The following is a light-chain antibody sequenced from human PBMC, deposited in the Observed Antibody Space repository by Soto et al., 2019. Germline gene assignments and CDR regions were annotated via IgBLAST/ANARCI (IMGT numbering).Light chain of an antibody. CDR3: QPYNNWPRT. Sequence: IVMTQSPATLSVNQEDRATLSXRASQSVSSNLAWYQQKPGQAPRLLIYGASTRATGIPARFSGSGSGTEFTLSISSLQSEDFAVYYCQPYNNWPRTFGLGTKVDIK. CDR2: GAS. V-gene: IGKV3D-15*01. J-gene: IGKJ1*01. CDR1: QSVSSN.